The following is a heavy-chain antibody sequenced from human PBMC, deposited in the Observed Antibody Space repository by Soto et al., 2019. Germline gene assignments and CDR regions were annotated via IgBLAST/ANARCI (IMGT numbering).Heavy chain of an antibody. CDR2: ISSSSRYT. V-gene: IGHV3-11*05. Sequence: QVQLVESGGDLVKPGGSLRLCSAASGFTFSDYYMNWIRQAPGKGLEWVSYISSSSRYTNSADSVKGRFTISRDNAKNSLFLQMNSLRAEDTAVYYCARAYGRDRYFDLWGRGTLVTVSS. CDR1: GFTFSDYY. CDR3: ARAYGRDRYFDL. J-gene: IGHJ2*01. D-gene: IGHD4-17*01.